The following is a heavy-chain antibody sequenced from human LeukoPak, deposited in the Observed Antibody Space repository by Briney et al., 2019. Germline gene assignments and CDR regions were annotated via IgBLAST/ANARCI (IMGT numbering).Heavy chain of an antibody. D-gene: IGHD5-18*01. Sequence: PGGSLRLSCAASGFSFSGCGMHWVRQAPGKGLEWVAFVWYDGRDKYYGDSVKGRFTISRGNSKNTLYLQMNSLRAEDTAMYYCAKDPYSYGSYFDYWGQGTLVIVSS. CDR3: AKDPYSYGSYFDY. CDR1: GFSFSGCG. J-gene: IGHJ4*02. V-gene: IGHV3-30*02. CDR2: VWYDGRDK.